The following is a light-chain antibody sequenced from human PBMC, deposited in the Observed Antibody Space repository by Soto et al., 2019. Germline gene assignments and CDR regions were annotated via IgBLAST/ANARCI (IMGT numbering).Light chain of an antibody. J-gene: IGKJ4*01. CDR1: QTLSNN. CDR3: QQYNQWPLT. Sequence: EIVMTQSPATLSVSPGEKATLSCRASQTLSNNLAWYQQKPGQAPRLLIYFASTRATGIPARFSGSGSGTEFTLTISSLQSEDFAVYYCQQYNQWPLTFGGGTKAETK. V-gene: IGKV3-15*01. CDR2: FAS.